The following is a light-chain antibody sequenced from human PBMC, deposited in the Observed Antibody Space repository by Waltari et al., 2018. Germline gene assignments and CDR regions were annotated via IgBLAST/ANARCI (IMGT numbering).Light chain of an antibody. CDR1: QGISCW. V-gene: IGKV1D-12*01. CDR2: AAS. J-gene: IGKJ3*01. Sequence: DILMPQSTSSVSASVGDPVLITCRVSQGISCWLDWYKQKRGKAPRLLMYAASNLQSGVPSRFSGSGSGTDFTLTISSLQPEDFATYYCQQANSFPFTFGPGTKVDIK. CDR3: QQANSFPFT.